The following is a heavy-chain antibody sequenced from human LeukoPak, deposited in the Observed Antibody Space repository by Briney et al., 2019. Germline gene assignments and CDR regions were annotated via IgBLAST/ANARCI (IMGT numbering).Heavy chain of an antibody. CDR1: GFTFSSYE. D-gene: IGHD2-8*01. CDR3: AKDRCSNGIGCFYYYMDV. V-gene: IGHV3-48*01. J-gene: IGHJ6*03. CDR2: ISSLSGTI. Sequence: PGGSLRLSCAASGFTFSSYEMNWVRQAPGEGLEWVSYISSLSGTIYYANSVKGRFSISRDSSKNTLYLQMNSLRAEDTAVYYCAKDRCSNGIGCFYYYMDVWGKGTTVTISS.